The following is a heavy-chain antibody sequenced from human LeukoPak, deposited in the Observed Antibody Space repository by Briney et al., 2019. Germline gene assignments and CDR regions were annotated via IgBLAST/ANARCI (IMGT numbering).Heavy chain of an antibody. V-gene: IGHV3-64D*06. CDR1: GFTFSTYP. D-gene: IGHD6-13*01. CDR2: ISSDGDST. CDR3: ARYSSSEGWFDP. Sequence: GGSLRLSCSASGFTFSTYPMHWVRQAPGRGLEYASSISSDGDSTYYADSVKGRFTISGDNSKNTLYLQTSSLRAEDTAVYYCARYSSSEGWFDPWGQGTLVTVSS. J-gene: IGHJ5*02.